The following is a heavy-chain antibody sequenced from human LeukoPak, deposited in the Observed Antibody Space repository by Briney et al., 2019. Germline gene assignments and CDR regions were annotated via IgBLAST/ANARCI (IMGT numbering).Heavy chain of an antibody. D-gene: IGHD3-22*01. Sequence: GGSLRLSCAASGFTFSSYSMNWVRQAPGKGLEWVSYISSSSSTIYYADSVKGRFTISRDNAKNSLYLQMNSLRAEDTAVYYCATIRGPDSSGYYLYYYYYGMDVWGQGTTVTVSS. CDR3: ATIRGPDSSGYYLYYYYYGMDV. V-gene: IGHV3-48*01. J-gene: IGHJ6*02. CDR2: ISSSSSTI. CDR1: GFTFSSYS.